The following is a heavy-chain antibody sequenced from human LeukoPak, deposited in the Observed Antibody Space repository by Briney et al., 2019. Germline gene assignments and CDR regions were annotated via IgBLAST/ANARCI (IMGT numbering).Heavy chain of an antibody. V-gene: IGHV4-30-4*01. CDR1: GGSISSGDYY. J-gene: IGHJ4*02. Sequence: SETLSLTRTVSGGSISSGDYYWSWIRQPPGKGLEWIVHIYYSGSTYYNPSLKSRVTISVDTSKNQFSLKLSSVTAADTAVYYCARDRRDYDSSGYYYDYYFDYWGQGTLATVSS. D-gene: IGHD3-22*01. CDR3: ARDRRDYDSSGYYYDYYFDY. CDR2: IYYSGST.